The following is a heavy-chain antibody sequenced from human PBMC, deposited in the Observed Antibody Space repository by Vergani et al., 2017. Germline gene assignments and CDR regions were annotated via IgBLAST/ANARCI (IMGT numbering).Heavy chain of an antibody. CDR1: GYTFGHFD. Sequence: QEQLLQSGGGVVQPGGSLRLSCIGSGYTFGHFDMHWVRQAPGKGLAWVAFIRYDGSNPQYIDSVKGRFTISRDNSKDTLFLQMNGLRPEDTGTYFCAKKGGSLYYYGVDVWCQGTTLTVSS. J-gene: IGHJ6*02. V-gene: IGHV3-30*02. CDR3: AKKGGSLYYYGVDV. D-gene: IGHD1-26*01. CDR2: IRYDGSNP.